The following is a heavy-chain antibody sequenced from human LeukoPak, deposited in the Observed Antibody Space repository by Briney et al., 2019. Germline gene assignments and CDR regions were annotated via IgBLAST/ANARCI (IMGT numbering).Heavy chain of an antibody. D-gene: IGHD3-10*01. J-gene: IGHJ4*02. CDR1: GFTFSSYG. CDR2: ISYDGSNK. CDR3: AIRSGSYYPYYFDY. Sequence: GGSLRLSCAASGFTFSSYGMHWVRQAPGKGLEWVAVISYDGSNKYYADSVKGRFTISRDNSKNTLYLQMNSLRAEDTAVYYCAIRSGSYYPYYFDYWGQGTLVTVSS. V-gene: IGHV3-30*03.